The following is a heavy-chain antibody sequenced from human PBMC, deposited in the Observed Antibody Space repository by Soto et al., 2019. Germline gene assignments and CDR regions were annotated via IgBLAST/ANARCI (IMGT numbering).Heavy chain of an antibody. V-gene: IGHV1-18*04. J-gene: IGHJ3*02. Sequence: QVQLVQSGAEVKKPGASVKVSCKASGYTFTSYGISWVRQAPGQGLEWMGWISAYNGNTNYAQKLQGRVTMTTDTSTGTAYMELRSLRSDDTAGYYCARDTIFGVVHDAFDSWGQGTMVTVSS. CDR1: GYTFTSYG. CDR3: ARDTIFGVVHDAFDS. CDR2: ISAYNGNT. D-gene: IGHD3-3*01.